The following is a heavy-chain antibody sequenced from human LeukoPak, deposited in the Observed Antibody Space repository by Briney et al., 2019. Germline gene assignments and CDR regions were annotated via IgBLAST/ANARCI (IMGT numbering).Heavy chain of an antibody. Sequence: SETLSLTCAVYGGSFSGYYWSWIRQPPGKGLEWIGEINHSGSTNYNPSLKSRVTISVDTSKNQFSLKLSSVTAADTAVYYCARRHYDFWSGYPYYYYMDVWGKGTTVTVSS. J-gene: IGHJ6*03. V-gene: IGHV4-34*01. CDR3: ARRHYDFWSGYPYYYYMDV. D-gene: IGHD3-3*01. CDR2: INHSGST. CDR1: GGSFSGYY.